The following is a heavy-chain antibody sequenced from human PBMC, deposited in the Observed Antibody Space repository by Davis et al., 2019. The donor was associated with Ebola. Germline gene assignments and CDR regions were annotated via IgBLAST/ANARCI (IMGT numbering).Heavy chain of an antibody. CDR1: GFTFSSYS. J-gene: IGHJ4*02. V-gene: IGHV3-73*01. CDR3: TGADYGDYGVFDY. Sequence: PGGSLRLSCAASGFTFSSYSMNWVRQASGKGLEWVGRIRSKANSYATAYAASVKGRFTISRDDSKNTAYLQMNSLKTEDTAVYYCTGADYGDYGVFDYWGQGTLVTVSS. CDR2: IRSKANSYAT. D-gene: IGHD4-17*01.